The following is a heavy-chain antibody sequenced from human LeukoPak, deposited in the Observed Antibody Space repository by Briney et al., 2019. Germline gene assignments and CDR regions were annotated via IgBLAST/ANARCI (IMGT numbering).Heavy chain of an antibody. CDR3: LRGKVLFLEGTWQMDV. Sequence: ASVQVSCKASGYTFPSYDINWLRQATGQGLEWMGWMNPNSGNTGYAQKFQGRVTITRNTAISPAYMELSSLQSEDTAVYYCLRGKVLFLEGTWQMDVWGKGTTVSVSS. J-gene: IGHJ6*04. D-gene: IGHD3-3*01. V-gene: IGHV1-8*03. CDR2: MNPNSGNT. CDR1: GYTFPSYD.